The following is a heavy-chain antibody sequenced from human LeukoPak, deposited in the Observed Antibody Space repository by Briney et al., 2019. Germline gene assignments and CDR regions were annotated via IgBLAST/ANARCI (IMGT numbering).Heavy chain of an antibody. Sequence: GGSLRLSCSASGFTFSSYAMHWVRQAPGKGLEYVSAISSNGGSRYYADSVKGRFTISRDNSKNTLYLQMSSLRAEDTAVYYCVVQGWVFRAPTQFYFDYWGQGTLVTVSS. CDR2: ISSNGGSR. V-gene: IGHV3-64D*06. CDR1: GFTFSSYA. D-gene: IGHD1-1*01. CDR3: VVQGWVFRAPTQFYFDY. J-gene: IGHJ4*02.